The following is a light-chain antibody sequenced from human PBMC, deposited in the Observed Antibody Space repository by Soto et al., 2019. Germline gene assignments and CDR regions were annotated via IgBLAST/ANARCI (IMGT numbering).Light chain of an antibody. CDR2: AAS. Sequence: DIQMTQSPSSLSASVGDRVTITCRASQSISSYLNWYQQKPGKAPKLLTYAASSLQSGVPSRFSGSGSGTDFILTISSLKHEDFAIYYCQQSYSTPTPFGQGTRLEIK. V-gene: IGKV1-39*01. CDR1: QSISSY. J-gene: IGKJ5*01. CDR3: QQSYSTPTP.